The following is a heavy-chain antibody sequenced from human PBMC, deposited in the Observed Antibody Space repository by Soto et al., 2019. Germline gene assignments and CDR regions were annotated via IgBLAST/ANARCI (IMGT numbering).Heavy chain of an antibody. J-gene: IGHJ4*02. Sequence: GESLKISCXGSGYSFTTYWMYWVRQAPGRGLVWVSRIDSDGSSTTYADSVRGRFTISRDNAKNTLYLQMNSLRAEDTAVYYCARASSDWSHDYWGQGTLVTVSS. CDR1: GYSFTTYW. V-gene: IGHV3-74*03. CDR3: ARASSDWSHDY. CDR2: IDSDGSST. D-gene: IGHD6-19*01.